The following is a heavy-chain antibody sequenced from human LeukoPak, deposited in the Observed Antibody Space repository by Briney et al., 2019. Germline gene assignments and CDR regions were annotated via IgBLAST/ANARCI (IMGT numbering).Heavy chain of an antibody. CDR2: MYYSESA. CDR1: GGSISNNF. CDR3: ARGAYSSSEPYDY. D-gene: IGHD6-6*01. V-gene: IGHV4-59*01. Sequence: SETLSLTCTVSGGSISNNFWTWIRQPPGKGLECIGFMYYSESASYNPSLNSRVTVSVDKSKNQISLKLTSVTAADTAVYYCARGAYSSSEPYDYWGQGTLVTVSS. J-gene: IGHJ4*02.